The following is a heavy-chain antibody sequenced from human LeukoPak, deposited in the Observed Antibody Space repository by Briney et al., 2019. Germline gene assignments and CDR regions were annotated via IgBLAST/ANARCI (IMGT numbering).Heavy chain of an antibody. V-gene: IGHV3-23*01. D-gene: IGHD1-1*01. Sequence: GRSLRLSCAASGFTFSSYAMSWVRQAPGKGLEWVSAISGSGGSTYYADSVKGRFTISRDNSKNTLYLQMNSLRAEDTAVYYCAKGNNWNSFYGMDVWGQGTTVTVSS. CDR3: AKGNNWNSFYGMDV. CDR2: ISGSGGST. CDR1: GFTFSSYA. J-gene: IGHJ6*02.